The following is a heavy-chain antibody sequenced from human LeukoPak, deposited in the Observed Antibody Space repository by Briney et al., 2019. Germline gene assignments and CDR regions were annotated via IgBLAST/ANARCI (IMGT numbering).Heavy chain of an antibody. Sequence: ASVKVSCKASGYTFTSYGISWVRQAPGQGLEWMGWISAYNGNTNYAQKLHGRVTMTTDTSTSTAYMELRSLRSDDTAVYYCARDRSALRYFDWLLGRHNWFDPWGQGTLVTVSS. CDR1: GYTFTSYG. J-gene: IGHJ5*02. CDR3: ARDRSALRYFDWLLGRHNWFDP. D-gene: IGHD3-9*01. V-gene: IGHV1-18*04. CDR2: ISAYNGNT.